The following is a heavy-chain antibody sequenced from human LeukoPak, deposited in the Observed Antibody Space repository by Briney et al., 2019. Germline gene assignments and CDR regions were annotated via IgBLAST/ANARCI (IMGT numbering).Heavy chain of an antibody. V-gene: IGHV3-7*01. CDR1: GFTFSSYW. CDR2: IKQDGSEK. D-gene: IGHD5-18*01. J-gene: IGHJ4*02. CDR3: ARRMNTAMVSFDY. Sequence: GGSLRLSCAASGFTFSSYWMSWVRQAPGKGLEWVANIKQDGSEKYYVDSVKGRFTISRDNAKTSLYLQMNSLRAEDTAVYYCARRMNTAMVSFDYWGQGTLVTVSS.